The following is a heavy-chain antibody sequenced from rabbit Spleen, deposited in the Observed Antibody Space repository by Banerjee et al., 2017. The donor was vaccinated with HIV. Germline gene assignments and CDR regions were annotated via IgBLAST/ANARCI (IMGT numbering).Heavy chain of an antibody. V-gene: IGHV1S40*01. CDR1: GVSFSSSSY. J-gene: IGHJ6*01. D-gene: IGHD1-1*01. Sequence: QSLEESGGDLVKPGASLTLTCTASGVSFSSSSYMCWVRQAPGKGLEWIACIDSGSSGFTYFATWAKGRFTCSKTSSTTVTLQMTRLTAADTATYFCARDTSSSFSSSGMDLWGQGTLVTVS. CDR2: IDSGSSGFT. CDR3: ARDTSSSFSSSGMDL.